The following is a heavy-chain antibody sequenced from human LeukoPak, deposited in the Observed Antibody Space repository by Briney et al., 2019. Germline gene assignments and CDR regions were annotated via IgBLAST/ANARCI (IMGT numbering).Heavy chain of an antibody. V-gene: IGHV3-30-3*01. Sequence: GGSLRLSCAASGFTFSSYAMHWVRQAPGKGLEWVAVISYDGSNKYYADSVKGRFTISRDNSKNTLYLQMNSLRAEDTAAYYCARGSDYYGMDVWGQGTTVTVSS. CDR2: ISYDGSNK. CDR1: GFTFSSYA. CDR3: ARGSDYYGMDV. J-gene: IGHJ6*02.